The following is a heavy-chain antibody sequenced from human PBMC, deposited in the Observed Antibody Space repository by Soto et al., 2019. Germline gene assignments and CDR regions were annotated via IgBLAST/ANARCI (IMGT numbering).Heavy chain of an antibody. Sequence: QVQLVESGGGVVQPGKSLRLSCAASGFTFSTYGMHWVRQAPGKGLEWVAVISYDGSNKYYADSVKGRFTTSRDNSKNTLYLQLNSLRTEDTAMYYCAKDRLGSGWYCVYGDWFDSWGQGTLVTVSS. CDR2: ISYDGSNK. CDR1: GFTFSTYG. J-gene: IGHJ5*01. CDR3: AKDRLGSGWYCVYGDWFDS. D-gene: IGHD6-19*01. V-gene: IGHV3-30*18.